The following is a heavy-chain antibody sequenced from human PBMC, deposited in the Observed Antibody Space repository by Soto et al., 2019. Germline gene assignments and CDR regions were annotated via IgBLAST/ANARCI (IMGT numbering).Heavy chain of an antibody. J-gene: IGHJ5*02. Sequence: SETLSRTSTVSSGAISHNLWSWIRQPPGKGLEWIGYVYYNGTTKYNPSLKSRVTMSVDTSRNQLSLKLRSVTAADTAVYYCARGEGLLRFLEWLFCYHHWGRGTLVTVSS. D-gene: IGHD3-3*01. V-gene: IGHV4-59*01. CDR1: SGAISHNL. CDR3: ARGEGLLRFLEWLFCYHH. CDR2: VYYNGTT.